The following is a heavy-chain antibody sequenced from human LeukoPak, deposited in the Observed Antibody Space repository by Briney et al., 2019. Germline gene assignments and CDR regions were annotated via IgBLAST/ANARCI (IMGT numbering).Heavy chain of an antibody. J-gene: IGHJ4*02. V-gene: IGHV4-38-2*02. CDR1: GYSISSGYH. CDR2: IYHSGST. Sequence: SETLSLTCTVSGYSISSGYHWGWIRQPPGKGLEWIGSIYHSGSTSYNPSLKSRVTISLDTSQNQFSLKLSSLTAADTAVYYCARGVVAAAGRTFDFWGQGTLVTVSS. D-gene: IGHD6-13*01. CDR3: ARGVVAAAGRTFDF.